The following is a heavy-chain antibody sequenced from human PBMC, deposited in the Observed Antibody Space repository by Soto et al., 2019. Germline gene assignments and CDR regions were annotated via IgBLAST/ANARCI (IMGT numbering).Heavy chain of an antibody. J-gene: IGHJ5*02. Sequence: WETLSLPFRGSGGSFSSYYCCWIRQPPGKGLEWIGYIYNSGSTNYNPSLRSRVTISLDTSKNQFSLKMSSVTAADTAVYYCARDPGYSFGNTWGQGTLVTVS. CDR2: IYNSGST. D-gene: IGHD5-18*01. CDR3: ARDPGYSFGNT. V-gene: IGHV4-59*01. CDR1: GGSFSSYY.